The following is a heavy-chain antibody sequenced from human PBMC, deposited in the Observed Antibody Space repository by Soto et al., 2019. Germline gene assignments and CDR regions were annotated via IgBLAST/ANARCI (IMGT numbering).Heavy chain of an antibody. CDR3: ERCGLDYGMDV. CDR2: IYHSGST. V-gene: IGHV4-38-2*01. J-gene: IGHJ6*02. Sequence: SETLSLTCAVSGYSISCGYYWGWIRQPPGKGLEWMGSIYHSGSTYYNPPLKSRVTISVDTSKNQFSLKLSSVTAADTAVYYCERCGLDYGMDVWGQGTTVTFSS. CDR1: GYSISCGYY. D-gene: IGHD3-16*01.